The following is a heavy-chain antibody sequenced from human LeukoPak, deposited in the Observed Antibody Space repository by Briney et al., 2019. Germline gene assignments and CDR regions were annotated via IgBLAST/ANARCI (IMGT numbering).Heavy chain of an antibody. CDR3: ARAHDVTAWAYFDY. Sequence: SETLSLTCTVSGGSISSYYWSWIRQPPGKGLEWIGYIYHSGSTNYNPSLKSRVTISVDTSKNQFSLKLSSVTAADTAVYYCARAHDVTAWAYFDYWGQGTLVTVSS. J-gene: IGHJ4*02. V-gene: IGHV4-59*01. CDR1: GGSISSYY. D-gene: IGHD1-26*01. CDR2: IYHSGST.